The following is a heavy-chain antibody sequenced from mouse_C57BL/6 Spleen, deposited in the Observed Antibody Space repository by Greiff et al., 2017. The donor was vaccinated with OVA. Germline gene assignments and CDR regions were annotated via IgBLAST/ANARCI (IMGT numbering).Heavy chain of an antibody. CDR1: GFSLTSYG. V-gene: IGHV2-6-1*01. J-gene: IGHJ4*01. Sequence: VKLMESGPGLVAPSQSLSITCTVSGFSLTSYGVHWVRQPPGKGLEWLVVIWSDGSTTYNSALKSRLSISKDNSKSQVFLKMNSLQTDDTAMYYCARQGNTVVAREDYAMDYWGQGTSVTVSS. CDR3: ARQGNTVVAREDYAMDY. D-gene: IGHD1-1*01. CDR2: IWSDGST.